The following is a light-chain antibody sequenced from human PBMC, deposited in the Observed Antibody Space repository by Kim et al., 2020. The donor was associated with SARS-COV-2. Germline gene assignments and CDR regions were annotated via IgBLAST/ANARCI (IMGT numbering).Light chain of an antibody. CDR3: QQYYSTPIT. CDR2: WAS. V-gene: IGKV4-1*01. CDR1: QSVLYSSNNKSY. J-gene: IGKJ5*01. Sequence: ATINCKSRQSVLYSSNNKSYLAWYQQKPGQPPKLLIYWASTRESGVPDRFSGSGSGTDFTFTISSLQAEDVAVYYCQQYYSTPITFGQGTRLEIK.